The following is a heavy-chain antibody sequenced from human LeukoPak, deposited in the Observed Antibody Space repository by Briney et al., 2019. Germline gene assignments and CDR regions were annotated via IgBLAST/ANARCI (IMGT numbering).Heavy chain of an antibody. V-gene: IGHV4-59*01. J-gene: IGHJ6*03. CDR1: HGSTISNN. CDR2: IYNSGST. D-gene: IGHD2-15*01. Sequence: RPGTPSLTCTVTHGSTISNNGSATRKPRGKGLELTGYIYNSGSTNYNPSPKSRVTISVDTSKNQFSLKLSPVTAADTAVYYCARDLVGYCSGGSCYSLDYYYYYMDVWGKGTTVTVSS. CDR3: ARDLVGYCSGGSCYSLDYYYYYMDV.